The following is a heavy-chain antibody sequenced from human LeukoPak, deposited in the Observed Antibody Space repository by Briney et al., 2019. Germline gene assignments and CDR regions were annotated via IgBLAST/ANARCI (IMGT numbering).Heavy chain of an antibody. CDR1: GFTFSNYV. CDR3: DNRDGGWLQSSGMDV. V-gene: IGHV3-23*01. D-gene: IGHD5-24*01. Sequence: PGGSLRLSCAASGFTFSNYVMSWVRQAPGKRLEWASALTASGGTTYYGDSVKGRFTISRDNSKNTLYLQMHSLRVEDTAIYYCDNRDGGWLQSSGMDVWGQGTAVTVSS. J-gene: IGHJ6*02. CDR2: LTASGGTT.